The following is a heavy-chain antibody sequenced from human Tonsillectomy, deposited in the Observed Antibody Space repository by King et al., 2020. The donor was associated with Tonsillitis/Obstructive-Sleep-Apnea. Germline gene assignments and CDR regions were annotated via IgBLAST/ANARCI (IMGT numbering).Heavy chain of an antibody. J-gene: IGHJ4*02. V-gene: IGHV1-69*10. CDR1: GGTFSSYA. CDR2: IIPILGIA. D-gene: IGHD5-12*01. Sequence: VQLVQSWAEVKKPGSSVKVSCKASGGTFSSYAISWVRQAPGQGLEWMGGIIPILGIANYAQKFQGRVTITADKSTSTAYMELSSLRSEDTAVYYCARDRVATQEGFDYWGQGTLVTVSS. CDR3: ARDRVATQEGFDY.